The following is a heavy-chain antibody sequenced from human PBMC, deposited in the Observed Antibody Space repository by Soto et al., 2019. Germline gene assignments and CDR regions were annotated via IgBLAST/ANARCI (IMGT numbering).Heavy chain of an antibody. J-gene: IGHJ4*02. V-gene: IGHV3-53*01. CDR3: ARPPGGGGY. CDR2: IYSGGYT. D-gene: IGHD3-10*01. CDR1: GFTVSNNY. Sequence: EVQLVESGGGLIQPGGPLRLSCAVSGFTVSNNYMSWVRQAPGKGLEGVSVIYSGGYTAYGDSVEGRFTISRDNSKNTLYFQKKSRGAAATALFYCARPPGGGGYWGQGTLVTVSS.